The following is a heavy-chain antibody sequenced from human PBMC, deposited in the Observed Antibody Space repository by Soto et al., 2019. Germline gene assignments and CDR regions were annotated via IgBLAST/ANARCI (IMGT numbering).Heavy chain of an antibody. Sequence: GGSLRLSCTASGFSLRDYYMDWVRQAPGKGLEWVGRSRNKANSYTTEYAASVKGRFTISRDDSKNSLFLQMNTLKTEDTALYYCTLSSAGVSNDWGQGTLVTVSS. D-gene: IGHD6-13*01. V-gene: IGHV3-72*01. CDR1: GFSLRDYY. CDR2: SRNKANSYTT. CDR3: TLSSAGVSND. J-gene: IGHJ4*02.